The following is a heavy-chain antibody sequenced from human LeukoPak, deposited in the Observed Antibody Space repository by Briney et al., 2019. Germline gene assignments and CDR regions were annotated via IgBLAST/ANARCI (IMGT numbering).Heavy chain of an antibody. CDR1: GYTFTGYY. D-gene: IGHD4-17*01. CDR3: ARSQSARLRPWDWFDP. CDR2: INPNSGGT. Sequence: GASVKVSCKASGYTFTGYYMHWVRQAPGQGLEWMGWINPNSGGTNYAQKLQGRVTMTTDTSTSTAYMELRSLRSDDTAVYYCARSQSARLRPWDWFDPWGQGTLVTVSS. J-gene: IGHJ5*02. V-gene: IGHV1-2*02.